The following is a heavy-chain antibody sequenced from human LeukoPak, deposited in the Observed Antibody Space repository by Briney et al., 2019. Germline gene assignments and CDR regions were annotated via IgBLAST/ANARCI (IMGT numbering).Heavy chain of an antibody. CDR1: GFTFSSYA. Sequence: AGGSLRLSCAASGFTFSSYAMHWFRQAPGKGLEWVAVISYDGSNKYYADSVKGRFTISRDNSKNTLYLQMNSLRAEDTAVYYCARRTTLGFDYWGQGTLVTVSS. CDR3: ARRTTLGFDY. CDR2: ISYDGSNK. J-gene: IGHJ4*02. V-gene: IGHV3-30-3*01. D-gene: IGHD4-17*01.